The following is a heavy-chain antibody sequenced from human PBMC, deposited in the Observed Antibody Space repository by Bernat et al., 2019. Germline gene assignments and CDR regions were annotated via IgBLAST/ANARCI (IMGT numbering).Heavy chain of an antibody. J-gene: IGHJ4*02. V-gene: IGHV1-2*04. CDR3: ARAEPLTGFDY. CDR1: GYTFTGYY. CDR2: INPNRGGT. D-gene: IGHD1-20*01. Sequence: QVQLVQSGAEVKKPGASVKVSCKASGYTFTGYYMHWVRQAPGQGLEWMGWINPNRGGTNYAQQCQGWVTMTRDTSISTAYMELSRLRSDDTAVYYCARAEPLTGFDYWRQGILVTVSS.